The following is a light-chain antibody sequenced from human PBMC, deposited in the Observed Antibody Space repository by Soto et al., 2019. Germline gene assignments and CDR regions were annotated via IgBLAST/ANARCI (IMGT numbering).Light chain of an antibody. J-gene: IGKJ3*01. Sequence: IQITQSPSTLSASVGDIVTITCRASQSTSSYLAWYQQKQGKAPKLLIYAASSLQSGVQSRFSGSGSGTDFTLTISSMQPEDFATYYCLQDYNYPFTFGPGTKVD. V-gene: IGKV1-6*01. CDR2: AAS. CDR3: LQDYNYPFT. CDR1: QSTSSY.